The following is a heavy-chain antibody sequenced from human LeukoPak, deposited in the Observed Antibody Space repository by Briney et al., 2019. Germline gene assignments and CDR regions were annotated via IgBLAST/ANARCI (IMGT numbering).Heavy chain of an antibody. V-gene: IGHV4-59*01. CDR3: AAHYPGYCSGGSCYASY. Sequence: PSETLSLTCTVSGGSISSYYWSWIRQPPGKGLEWIGYIHHSGSTNYNPSLKSRVTISVETSKSQFSLKLTSVTAADTAVYFCAAHYPGYCSGGSCYASYWGQGTLVTVSS. J-gene: IGHJ4*02. CDR2: IHHSGST. D-gene: IGHD2-15*01. CDR1: GGSISSYY.